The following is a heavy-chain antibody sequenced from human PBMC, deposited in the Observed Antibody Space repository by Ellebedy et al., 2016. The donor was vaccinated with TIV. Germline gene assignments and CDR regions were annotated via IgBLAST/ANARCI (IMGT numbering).Heavy chain of an antibody. D-gene: IGHD6-19*01. Sequence: GGSLRLSXAASGFTFSSYGMHWVRQAPGKGLEWVAVISYDGSNKYYADSVKGRFTISRDNSKNTLYLQMNSLRAEDTAVYYCAKDRHLGSGWYEAFDYWGQGTLVTVSS. CDR1: GFTFSSYG. J-gene: IGHJ4*02. V-gene: IGHV3-30*18. CDR3: AKDRHLGSGWYEAFDY. CDR2: ISYDGSNK.